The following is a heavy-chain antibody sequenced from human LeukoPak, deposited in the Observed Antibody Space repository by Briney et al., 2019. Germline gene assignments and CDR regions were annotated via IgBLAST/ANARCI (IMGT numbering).Heavy chain of an antibody. V-gene: IGHV3-15*01. CDR3: TTNGAIDYYYYGLDV. CDR2: IKSKTDGGTT. CDR1: AFTFSNAW. Sequence: GGSLRLSCAASAFTFSNAWMSWVRQAPGKGLEWVGRIKSKTDGGTTDYAAPVKGRFTISRDDSKNTLYLQMNSLKTEDTAVYYCTTNGAIDYYYYGLDVWGQGTTVTVSS. D-gene: IGHD2-2*01. J-gene: IGHJ6*02.